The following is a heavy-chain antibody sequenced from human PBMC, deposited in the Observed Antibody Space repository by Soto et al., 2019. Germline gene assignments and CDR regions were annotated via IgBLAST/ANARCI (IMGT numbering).Heavy chain of an antibody. CDR3: ARDINYYDSSGSHWFDP. Sequence: SETLSLTCPVSGGSISTYYWSWIRQPPGKGLEWIGYIYFSGSTNYNPSLKSRVTISVDTSKNQFSLKLSSVTAADTAVYYCARDINYYDSSGSHWFDPWGQGTLVTVSS. J-gene: IGHJ5*02. CDR2: IYFSGST. D-gene: IGHD3-22*01. CDR1: GGSISTYY. V-gene: IGHV4-59*01.